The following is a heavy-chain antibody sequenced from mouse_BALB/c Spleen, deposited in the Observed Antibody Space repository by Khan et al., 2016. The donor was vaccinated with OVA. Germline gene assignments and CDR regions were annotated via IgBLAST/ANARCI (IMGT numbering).Heavy chain of an antibody. Sequence: QVQLKQSGAELARPGASVKLSCKASGYTFTDYYISWVKQRTGQGLEWIGEISPGSGDTYYNERFKGKATLTADKSSSTAYMQLSSLTSEASAVDFWARRNYFGYTFAYWGQGTLVTVSA. J-gene: IGHJ3*01. CDR1: GYTFTDYY. V-gene: IGHV1-77*01. CDR3: ARRNYFGYTFAY. D-gene: IGHD1-2*01. CDR2: ISPGSGDT.